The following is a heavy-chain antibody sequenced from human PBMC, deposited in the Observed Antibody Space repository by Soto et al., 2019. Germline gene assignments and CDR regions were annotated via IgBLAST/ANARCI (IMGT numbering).Heavy chain of an antibody. D-gene: IGHD7-27*01. CDR1: GYSFTSYW. CDR2: IYPGDADT. CDR3: ARPRGANWGSFSSFDI. V-gene: IGHV5-51*01. Sequence: GESLKISCKGSGYSFTSYWIGWVRQMPGKGLEWMGIIYPGDADTRYSPSFQVQVTISANKSISPAYLQWSSLKASVTARYDCARPRGANWGSFSSFDIWGQGTMVTVSS. J-gene: IGHJ3*02.